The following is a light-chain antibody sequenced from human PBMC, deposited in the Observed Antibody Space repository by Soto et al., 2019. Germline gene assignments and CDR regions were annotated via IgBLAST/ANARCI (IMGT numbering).Light chain of an antibody. CDR3: QQSYSTRPIT. CDR1: QSISSY. CDR2: AAS. Sequence: DIQLTQSPDSLSASVGDRVTLTCLASQSISSYLNWYQQKPGKAPKLLIYAASSLQSGVPSRFSGSGSGTDFTLTISSLQPEDYATYYCQQSYSTRPITFGQGTRLEIK. J-gene: IGKJ5*01. V-gene: IGKV1-39*01.